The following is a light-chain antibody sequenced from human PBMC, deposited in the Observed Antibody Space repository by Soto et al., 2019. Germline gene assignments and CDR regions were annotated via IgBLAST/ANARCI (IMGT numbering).Light chain of an antibody. V-gene: IGLV2-8*02. CDR3: SSYAGSNNFV. J-gene: IGLJ3*02. CDR2: EVS. CDR1: SSDVGAYNY. Sequence: QSVLTQPPSASRSPGQSVTISCTGTSSDVGAYNYVSWYQQHPGKAPKLMIYEVSKRPSGVPDRFSGSKSGNTASLTVSGLQAEDEAGYYCSSYAGSNNFVFGGGTKVTVL.